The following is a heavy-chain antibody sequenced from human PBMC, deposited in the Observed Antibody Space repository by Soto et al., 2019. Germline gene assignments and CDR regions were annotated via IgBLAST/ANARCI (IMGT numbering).Heavy chain of an antibody. CDR3: ARSYDFWSGPYNWFDP. J-gene: IGHJ5*02. D-gene: IGHD3-3*01. CDR1: GGSVSSGSYY. CDR2: IYYSGST. Sequence: TLSLTCTVSGGSVSSGSYYWSWIRQPPGKGLEWIGYIYYSGSTNYNPPLKSRVTISVDTSKNQFSLKLSSVTAADAAVYYCARSYDFWSGPYNWFDPWGQGTLVTVS. V-gene: IGHV4-61*01.